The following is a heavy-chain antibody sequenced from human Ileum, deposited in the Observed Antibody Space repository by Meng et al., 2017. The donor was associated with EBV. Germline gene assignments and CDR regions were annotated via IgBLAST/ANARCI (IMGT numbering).Heavy chain of an antibody. Sequence: QVQLVKSWAELKKPGASVRISCKASGYTFTTYGMNWVRQAPGQGLEWMGWINTNTGKPTYAQGLTGRFVFSLDTSVSTAYLQISSLKAEDTAVYYCARDSEAADYWGQGTLVTVSS. CDR2: INTNTGKP. V-gene: IGHV7-4-1*02. CDR3: ARDSEAADY. J-gene: IGHJ4*02. D-gene: IGHD6-25*01. CDR1: GYTFTTYG.